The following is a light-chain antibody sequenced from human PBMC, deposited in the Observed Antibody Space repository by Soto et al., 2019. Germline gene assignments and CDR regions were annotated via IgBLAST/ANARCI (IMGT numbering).Light chain of an antibody. CDR3: QQFNSPLT. V-gene: IGKV1-9*01. J-gene: IGKJ4*01. Sequence: IQLTQSPSSLSASIGDRVTITCRASQGISSYLAWYQQKPGKAPKLLIYAASTLQSGVPSRFSGGGSGTGFTLTISSLQPEDFATYYCQQFNSPLTLGGGTKVDIK. CDR2: AAS. CDR1: QGISSY.